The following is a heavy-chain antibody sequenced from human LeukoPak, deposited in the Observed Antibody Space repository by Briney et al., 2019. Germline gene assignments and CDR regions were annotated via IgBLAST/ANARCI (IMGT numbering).Heavy chain of an antibody. CDR2: IYYSGST. D-gene: IGHD1-26*01. CDR1: GVSISSYY. V-gene: IGHV4-59*01. CDR3: ARDAGSGSEFDY. Sequence: SETLSPTCTVSGVSISSYYWSWVRQPPGKGLEWVGYIYYSGSTNYNPSLKSRVTISVDTSKNQFSLKLSSVTAADTAVYYCARDAGSGSEFDYWGQGTLVTVSS. J-gene: IGHJ4*02.